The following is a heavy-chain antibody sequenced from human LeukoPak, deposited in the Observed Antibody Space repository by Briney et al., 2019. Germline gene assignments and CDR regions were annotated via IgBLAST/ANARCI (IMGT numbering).Heavy chain of an antibody. CDR3: ARQGSYRSDY. D-gene: IGHD1-26*01. CDR1: GGSISSSSYY. J-gene: IGHJ4*02. Sequence: KASETLSLTCTVPGGSISSSSYYWGWIRQPPGGGREWIGSIYYSGSTYYNPSLKSRVTISVDTSKNQFSLKLSSVTAADTAVYYCARQGSYRSDYWGQGTLVTVSS. V-gene: IGHV4-39*01. CDR2: IYYSGST.